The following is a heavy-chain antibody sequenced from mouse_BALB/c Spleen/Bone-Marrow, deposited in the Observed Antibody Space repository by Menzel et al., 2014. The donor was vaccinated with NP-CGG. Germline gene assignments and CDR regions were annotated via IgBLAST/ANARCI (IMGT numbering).Heavy chain of an antibody. CDR1: GFDFSRYW. Sequence: EVKLMESGGGLVQPGGSLKLSCAALGFDFSRYWMGWVRQAPGRGLKWIGEINPESSTINYTPSLKDKFIISRDNAKNALYLQMSKVRSEDTALYFCARLGYYGMMAYWGQGTSVTVSS. CDR2: INPESSTI. V-gene: IGHV4-1*02. D-gene: IGHD1-1*01. J-gene: IGHJ4*01. CDR3: ARLGYYGMMAY.